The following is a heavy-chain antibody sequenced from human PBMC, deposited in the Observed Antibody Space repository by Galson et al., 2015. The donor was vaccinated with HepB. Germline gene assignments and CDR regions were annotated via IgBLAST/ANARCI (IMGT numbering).Heavy chain of an antibody. CDR3: ARDKRAGLPHEGRYYYGMDV. V-gene: IGHV3-23*01. Sequence: SLRLSCATSGFIFSTFAMSWVRQAPGKGLEWVSTISGSGGNTYYADSVKGRFTISRDNSKNTLYLQMNSLRAEDTAVYYCARDKRAGLPHEGRYYYGMDVWGQGTTVTVSS. J-gene: IGHJ6*02. CDR1: GFIFSTFA. CDR2: ISGSGGNT.